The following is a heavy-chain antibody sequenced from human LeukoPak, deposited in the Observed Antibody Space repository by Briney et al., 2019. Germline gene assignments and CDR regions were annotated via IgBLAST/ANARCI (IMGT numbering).Heavy chain of an antibody. J-gene: IGHJ4*02. D-gene: IGHD6-13*01. CDR3: ARERPPGDSSNWFLEGYFDI. CDR1: GGTFSSYA. CDR2: IIPIFGTA. Sequence: SVKVSCKASGGTFSSYAISWVRQAPGQGLEWMGGIIPIFGTANYAQKFQGRVTITADESTSTAYMELSSLRSEDTAVYYCARERPPGDSSNWFLEGYFDIWGQGTLVTVSS. V-gene: IGHV1-69*13.